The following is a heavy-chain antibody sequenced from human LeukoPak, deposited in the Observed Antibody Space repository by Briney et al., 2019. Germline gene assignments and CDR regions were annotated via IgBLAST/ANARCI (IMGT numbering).Heavy chain of an antibody. D-gene: IGHD3-3*01. CDR1: GGSIISSDYH. CDR3: ARLPITKRAMDV. J-gene: IGHJ6*02. CDR2: ISYSGNT. Sequence: SETLSLTCTVSGGSIISSDYHWGWVRQPPGKGLEWIGTISYSGNTDYNPSLRSRVTISVDTSNNQFSLRLGSVTAADTAVYHCARLPITKRAMDVWGQGTTVTVSS. V-gene: IGHV4-39*01.